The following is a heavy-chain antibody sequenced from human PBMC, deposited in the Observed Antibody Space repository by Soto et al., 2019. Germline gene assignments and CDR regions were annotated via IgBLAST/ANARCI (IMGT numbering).Heavy chain of an antibody. CDR3: AKDWGYCSGGSCYSVDY. CDR1: GFTFSSYG. J-gene: IGHJ4*02. V-gene: IGHV3-30*18. CDR2: ISYDGSNK. Sequence: QVQLVESGGGVVQPGRSLRLSCAASGFTFSSYGMHWVRQAPGKGLEWVAVISYDGSNKYYADSVKGRFTISRDNSKNTLYLQMNSLRAEDTAVYYCAKDWGYCSGGSCYSVDYWGQGTLVTVSS. D-gene: IGHD2-15*01.